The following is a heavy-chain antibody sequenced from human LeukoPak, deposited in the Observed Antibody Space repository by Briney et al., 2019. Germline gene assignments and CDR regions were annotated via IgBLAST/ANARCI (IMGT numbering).Heavy chain of an antibody. CDR1: GFSFISYG. Sequence: GGSLRLSCAASGFSFISYGMPWVRQAPGKGLEWVGVISDDGRNKKYADSVKGRFTISRDNSKDILYLQMNSLRDEDTAVYYCAKRPSDYGDYVTYFDYWGQGTLVTVSS. J-gene: IGHJ4*02. D-gene: IGHD4-17*01. CDR2: ISDDGRNK. CDR3: AKRPSDYGDYVTYFDY. V-gene: IGHV3-30*18.